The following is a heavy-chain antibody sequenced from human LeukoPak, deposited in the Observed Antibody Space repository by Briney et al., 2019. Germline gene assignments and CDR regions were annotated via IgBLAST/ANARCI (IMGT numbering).Heavy chain of an antibody. Sequence: ASVKVSCKASGYTFTGHYMHWVRQAPGQGLEWMGWINPKNAGTNYAQKFRGRVTMTRDTSTGTVYMELSRLRSDDTAVYYCARTLYIAAAPGGFDYWGQGTLVTVSS. J-gene: IGHJ4*02. CDR2: INPKNAGT. CDR1: GYTFTGHY. D-gene: IGHD6-13*01. CDR3: ARTLYIAAAPGGFDY. V-gene: IGHV1-2*02.